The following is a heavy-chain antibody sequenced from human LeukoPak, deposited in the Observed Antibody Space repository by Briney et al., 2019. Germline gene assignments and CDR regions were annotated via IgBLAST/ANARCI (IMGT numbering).Heavy chain of an antibody. J-gene: IGHJ3*01. Sequence: ASVKVSCKASGYTFTGYYVHWVRRAPGQGLEWMGWINPNIGVTNYAQNFQGRVTMTRDTSISTAYMDLSRLRSDDTAMYYCTRSGPVDAFDLWGQGTMVTVSS. V-gene: IGHV1-2*02. CDR1: GYTFTGYY. CDR2: INPNIGVT. CDR3: TRSGPVDAFDL. D-gene: IGHD3-10*01.